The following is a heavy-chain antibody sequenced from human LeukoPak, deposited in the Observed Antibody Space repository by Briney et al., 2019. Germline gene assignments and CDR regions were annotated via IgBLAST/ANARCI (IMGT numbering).Heavy chain of an antibody. D-gene: IGHD5-18*01. V-gene: IGHV3-23*01. Sequence: PGGSLRLSCAASGFTFSSYAMSWVRQAPGKGLERVSAISESGTGTYYADSVKGRFTISRDNSKNTLSLQMNSLRVEDTAVYYCAKDIAQGYTYGSIDQDYLGQGALVTVSS. CDR2: ISESGTGT. CDR3: AKDIAQGYTYGSIDQDY. J-gene: IGHJ4*02. CDR1: GFTFSSYA.